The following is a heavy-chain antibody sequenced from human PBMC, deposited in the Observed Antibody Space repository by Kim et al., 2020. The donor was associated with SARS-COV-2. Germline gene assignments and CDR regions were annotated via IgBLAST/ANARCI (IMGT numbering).Heavy chain of an antibody. D-gene: IGHD2-8*01. CDR3: ARESGAMGY. CDR2: GST. V-gene: IGHV4-30-2*04. Sequence: GSTYYNPSLKSRVTISVDTSKNQFSLKLSSVTAADTAVYYCARESGAMGYWGQGTLVTVSS. J-gene: IGHJ4*02.